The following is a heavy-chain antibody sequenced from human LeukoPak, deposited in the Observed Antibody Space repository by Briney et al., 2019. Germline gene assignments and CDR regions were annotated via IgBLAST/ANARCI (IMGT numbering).Heavy chain of an antibody. J-gene: IGHJ6*03. Sequence: SETLSLTCTVSGYSISSGYYWGWIRQPPGKGLEWIGYIYYSGSTNYNPSLKSRVTISVDTSKNQFSLKLSSVTAADTAVYYCARDNYYYYMDVWGKGTTVTISS. CDR3: ARDNYYYYMDV. CDR2: IYYSGST. V-gene: IGHV4-38-2*02. CDR1: GYSISSGYY.